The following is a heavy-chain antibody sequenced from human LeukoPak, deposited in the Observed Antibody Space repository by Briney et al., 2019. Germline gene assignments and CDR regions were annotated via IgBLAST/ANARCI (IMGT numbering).Heavy chain of an antibody. D-gene: IGHD6-25*01. CDR2: IYYSGST. J-gene: IGHJ4*02. V-gene: IGHV4-31*03. CDR1: GGSISSGGYY. CDR3: ARDRRPTRSSVVYRASFDY. Sequence: SETLSLTCTVSGGSISSGGYYWSWLRQHPGKGLEWSGYIYYSGSTYYNPSLKSRVTISVDTSKNQISLKLSTVTAAATAVSYCARDRRPTRSSVVYRASFDYWGQGTLVTVSS.